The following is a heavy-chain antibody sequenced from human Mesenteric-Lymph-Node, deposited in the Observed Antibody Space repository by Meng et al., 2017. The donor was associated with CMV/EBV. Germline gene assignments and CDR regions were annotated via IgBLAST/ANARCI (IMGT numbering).Heavy chain of an antibody. Sequence: GGSLRLSCAASGFTFSTYAMNWVRQAPGKGLEWVSTISGSGSSTYYADSVKGRFTISRDNSKNTLYLQVNSLRAEDTAIYYCARGATMVRGAADYYYGMDVWGQGTTVTVSS. D-gene: IGHD3-10*01. CDR1: GFTFSTYA. J-gene: IGHJ6*02. CDR3: ARGATMVRGAADYYYGMDV. CDR2: ISGSGSST. V-gene: IGHV3-23*01.